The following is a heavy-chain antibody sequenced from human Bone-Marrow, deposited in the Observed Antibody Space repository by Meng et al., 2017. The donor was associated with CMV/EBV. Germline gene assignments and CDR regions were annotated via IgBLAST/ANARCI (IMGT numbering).Heavy chain of an antibody. V-gene: IGHV3-20*04. J-gene: IGHJ6*02. CDR2: INWNGGST. CDR3: ARDQVVRSGIYFNYYGMDV. D-gene: IGHD3-10*02. CDR1: GFTFDDYG. Sequence: GGSLRLSCAASGFTFDDYGMSWVRQAPGKGLEWVSGINWNGGSTGYADSAKGRFTISRDNAQNSVYLQMNSLRDEDTAVYYCARDQVVRSGIYFNYYGMDVWGQGTTVTVSS.